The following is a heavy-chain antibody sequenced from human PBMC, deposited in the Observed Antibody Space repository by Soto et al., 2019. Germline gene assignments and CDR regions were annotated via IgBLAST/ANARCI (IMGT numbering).Heavy chain of an antibody. CDR1: GGSISSYY. Sequence: SSETLSLTCTVSGGSISSYYWSWIRQPPGKGLEWIGYIYYSGSTNYNPSLKSRVTISVDTSKNQFSLKLSSVTAADTAVYYCARSSSGWLFDPWGQGTLVTVSS. J-gene: IGHJ5*02. V-gene: IGHV4-59*12. CDR2: IYYSGST. CDR3: ARSSSGWLFDP. D-gene: IGHD6-19*01.